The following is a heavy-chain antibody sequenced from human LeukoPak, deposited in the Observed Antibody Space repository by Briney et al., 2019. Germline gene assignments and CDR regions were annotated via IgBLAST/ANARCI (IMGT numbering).Heavy chain of an antibody. CDR1: GFTFSSYA. V-gene: IGHV3-23*01. CDR2: ISSSADST. D-gene: IGHD3-10*01. Sequence: QPGGSLRLSCEASGFTFSSYAMSWVRQAPGKGLAWVSVISSSADSTYYADSVKGRFTISRDNSKNTLYLQMNSLRAEDTAVYYCANARITMVRGVIENFDYWGQGTLVTVSS. J-gene: IGHJ4*02. CDR3: ANARITMVRGVIENFDY.